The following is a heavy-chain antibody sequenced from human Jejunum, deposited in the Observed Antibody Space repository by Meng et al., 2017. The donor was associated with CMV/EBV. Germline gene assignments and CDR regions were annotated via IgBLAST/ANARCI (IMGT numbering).Heavy chain of an antibody. D-gene: IGHD6-13*01. CDR2: DSGSSGTT. J-gene: IGHJ5*01. Sequence: SGDSINHYYWSWIRQPPGKGLEWIAYDSGSSGTTLYNPSLKRRVTMSLDTSKYQLSLRLTSLTAADTAVYYCARDPKSSSWYHFDSWGQGTLVTVSS. CDR1: GDSINHYY. V-gene: IGHV4-4*08. CDR3: ARDPKSSSWYHFDS.